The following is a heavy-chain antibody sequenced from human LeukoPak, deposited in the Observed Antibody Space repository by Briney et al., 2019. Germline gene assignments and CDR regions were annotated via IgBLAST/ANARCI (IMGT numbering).Heavy chain of an antibody. CDR3: ARGDDSGYYDYFDY. CDR1: GFIVDSNY. CDR2: IYTGGNT. J-gene: IGHJ4*02. D-gene: IGHD3-22*01. Sequence: PGGSLRLSCAASGFIVDSNYLSWVRQAPGKGLEWVSTIYTGGNTYYAASVKGRFTISRGFSMNTVFLHMNSLRAEDTAMYYCARGDDSGYYDYFDYWGQGALVTVSS. V-gene: IGHV3-53*01.